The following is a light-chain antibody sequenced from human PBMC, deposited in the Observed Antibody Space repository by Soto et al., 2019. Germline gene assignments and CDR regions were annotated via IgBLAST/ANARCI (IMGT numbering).Light chain of an antibody. CDR3: QQHYNTPRT. J-gene: IGKJ1*01. CDR1: QPISDY. CDR2: TTS. Sequence: DIQMTQSPSSLSASVGDRVTITCRTGQPISDYLNWYQQKPGKAPTLLIYTTSNLQSGVPSRFSGSGSATHFTLIISSLQPEDFATYYCQQHYNTPRTFGQGTKVDIK. V-gene: IGKV1-39*01.